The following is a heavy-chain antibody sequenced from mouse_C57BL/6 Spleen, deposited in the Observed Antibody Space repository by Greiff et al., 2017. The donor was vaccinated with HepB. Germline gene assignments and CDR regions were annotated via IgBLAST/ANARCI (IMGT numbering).Heavy chain of an antibody. CDR3: ARDEGYYKGDY. Sequence: QVQLKQSGPELVKPGASVKISCKASGYAFSSSWMNWVKQRPGKGLEWIGRIYPGDGDTNYNGKFKGKATLTADKSSSTAYMQLSSLTSEDSAVYVCARDEGYYKGDYWGQGTTLTVSS. CDR2: IYPGDGDT. V-gene: IGHV1-82*01. J-gene: IGHJ2*01. D-gene: IGHD2-3*01. CDR1: GYAFSSSW.